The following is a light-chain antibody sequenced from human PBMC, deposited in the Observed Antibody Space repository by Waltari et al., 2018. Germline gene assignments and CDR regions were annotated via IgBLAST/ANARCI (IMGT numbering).Light chain of an antibody. CDR1: QSIASN. Sequence: DIQMTQSPSSLSASVGARVTITCRASQSIASNLNWYQQKPGRAPKLLIYAASNLQSGVPSRFSGSGSGTDFTLTISNLQPEDFALYSCQQSNSSPHTFGGGTKVEGK. J-gene: IGKJ4*01. CDR2: AAS. V-gene: IGKV1-39*01. CDR3: QQSNSSPHT.